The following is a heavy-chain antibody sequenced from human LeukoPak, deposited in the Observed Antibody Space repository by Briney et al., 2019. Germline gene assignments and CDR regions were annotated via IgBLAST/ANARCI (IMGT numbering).Heavy chain of an antibody. D-gene: IGHD1-26*01. CDR3: AKVGESYPDFDY. V-gene: IGHV3-21*04. Sequence: GGSLRLSCAASGFTFSSYSMNWVRQAPGKGLEWVSSISSSSSYIYYADSVKGRFTISRDNAKNSLYLQMNSLRAEDTAVYYCAKVGESYPDFDYWGQGTLVTVSS. CDR2: ISSSSSYI. CDR1: GFTFSSYS. J-gene: IGHJ4*02.